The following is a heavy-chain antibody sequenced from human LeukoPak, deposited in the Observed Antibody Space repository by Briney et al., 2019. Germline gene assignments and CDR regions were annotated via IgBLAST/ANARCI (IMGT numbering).Heavy chain of an antibody. CDR3: ARDHHRRLYDSQARDTFDI. V-gene: IGHV3-43D*03. CDR1: GFTFEDYA. Sequence: GGSLRLSCAASGFTFEDYAMHWVRQAPGKGLEWVCLISWDGGNTYCADSVKGRFTISRDNSENSLYLQMNSLRAEDTALYYCARDHHRRLYDSQARDTFDIWGQGTMVTVSS. D-gene: IGHD3-22*01. J-gene: IGHJ3*02. CDR2: ISWDGGNT.